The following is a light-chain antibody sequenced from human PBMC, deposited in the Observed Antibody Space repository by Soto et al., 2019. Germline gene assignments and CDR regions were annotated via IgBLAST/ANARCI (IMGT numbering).Light chain of an antibody. Sequence: DIQMTQSPSTLSGSVGDRVTITCRASQTISSWVAWYQQKPGKAPRLLIYKASTLNSGVPSRFSGSGSGTEFTLTISSLQPDDFATYYCQHYNSYSEAFGQGTKVELK. CDR1: QTISSW. V-gene: IGKV1-5*03. CDR2: KAS. J-gene: IGKJ1*01. CDR3: QHYNSYSEA.